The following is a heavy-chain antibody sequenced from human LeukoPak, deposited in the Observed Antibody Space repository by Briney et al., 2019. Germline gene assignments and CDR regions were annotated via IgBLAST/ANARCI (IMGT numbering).Heavy chain of an antibody. D-gene: IGHD2-15*01. CDR1: GFTFSSYG. CDR3: AKLGQVKSVVAAREIYFDY. J-gene: IGHJ4*02. V-gene: IGHV3-33*06. Sequence: GGSLRLSSAASGFTFSSYGMHWVRPAPGKGLGWVAVILYVGSNKYYSASEKGRFTISRDNSKNTLYLQMNSLRAEDTAVYYCAKLGQVKSVVAAREIYFDYWGQGTLVTVSS. CDR2: ILYVGSNK.